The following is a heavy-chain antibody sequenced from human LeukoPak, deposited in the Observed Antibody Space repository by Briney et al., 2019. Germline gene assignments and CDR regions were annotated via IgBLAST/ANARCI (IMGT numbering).Heavy chain of an antibody. CDR2: INTSGST. Sequence: SETLSLTCTVSGGSISSYYWSWIRQPAGKGLEWIGRINTSGSTNYNPSLKSRVTMSVDTSKNQFSLKLSSVTAADTAVYYCAREIDSLYYYYGMDVWGQGTTVTVSS. D-gene: IGHD3-9*01. CDR1: GGSISSYY. V-gene: IGHV4-4*07. J-gene: IGHJ6*02. CDR3: AREIDSLYYYYGMDV.